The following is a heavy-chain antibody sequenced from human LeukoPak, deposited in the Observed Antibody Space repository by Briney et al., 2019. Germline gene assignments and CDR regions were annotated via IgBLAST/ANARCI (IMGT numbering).Heavy chain of an antibody. CDR2: ISAYNGNT. J-gene: IGHJ6*03. CDR3: ARDRARQDSDYYYYMDV. Sequence: ASVKVSCKASGYTFTSYGISWVRQAPGQGLEWMGWISAYNGNTNYAQKLQGRVTMTTDTSTSTAYMELRSLRSDDTAVYYCARDRARQDSDYYYYMDVWGKGTTVTVSS. CDR1: GYTFTSYG. V-gene: IGHV1-18*01. D-gene: IGHD6-6*01.